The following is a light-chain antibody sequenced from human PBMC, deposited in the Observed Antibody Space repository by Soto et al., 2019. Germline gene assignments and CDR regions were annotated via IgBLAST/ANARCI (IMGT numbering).Light chain of an antibody. V-gene: IGLV1-40*01. CDR3: QSYDSSLSGWV. CDR1: SSNIGAGYD. J-gene: IGLJ3*02. Sequence: QSVLTQPPSVSGAPGQRVTISYTGSSSNIGAGYDVHWYQQLPGTAPKLLIYGNSNRSSGVPDRFSGSKSGTSASLAITGLQAEDEADYYCQSYDSSLSGWVFGGGTKLTVL. CDR2: GNS.